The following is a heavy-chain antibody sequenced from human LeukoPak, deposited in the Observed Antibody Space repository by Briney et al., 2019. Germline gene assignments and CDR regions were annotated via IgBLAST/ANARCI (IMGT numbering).Heavy chain of an antibody. V-gene: IGHV3-30*02. J-gene: IGHJ4*02. CDR3: AKDHVTWGNRYFDH. D-gene: IGHD3-16*01. CDR1: GFTFSTYG. CDR2: IGHDGTKI. Sequence: GGSLRLSCAASGFTFSTYGMHWVRHAPGKGLEWVAFIGHDGTKIYYADSVQGRFTISRDNSKNTLYLEMNSLSGEDTALYYCAKDHVTWGNRYFDHWGQGTLGTVSS.